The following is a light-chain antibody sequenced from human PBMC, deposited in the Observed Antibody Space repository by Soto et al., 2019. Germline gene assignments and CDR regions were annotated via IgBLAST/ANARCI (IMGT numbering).Light chain of an antibody. V-gene: IGLV2-11*01. CDR2: DVN. Sequence: QSALTQPRSVSGSPGQSVTISCTGTSSDVGDYSYVSWYQQHPGKAPKFIIYDVNKRPSGVPDRFSGSKSGNTASLTVSGLQAEDEADYYCCSYAGSYTLVFGGGTKLTVL. CDR3: CSYAGSYTLV. J-gene: IGLJ2*01. CDR1: SSDVGDYSY.